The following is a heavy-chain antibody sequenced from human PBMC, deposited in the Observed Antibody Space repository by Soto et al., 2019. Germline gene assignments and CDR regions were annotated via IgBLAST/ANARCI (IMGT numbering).Heavy chain of an antibody. J-gene: IGHJ6*02. D-gene: IGHD6-19*01. CDR1: GYRLTSYW. Sequence: EVQLVQSGAEVKKPGESLRISCKGSGYRLTSYWISWVRQMPGKGLEWMGRIDPSDSYTNYSPSFQGHVTISADKSISTAYLQWSSLKASDTARYYCARQRYSSGWLTGPNYYYYYGMDVWGQGTTVTVSS. CDR3: ARQRYSSGWLTGPNYYYYYGMDV. V-gene: IGHV5-10-1*01. CDR2: IDPSDSYT.